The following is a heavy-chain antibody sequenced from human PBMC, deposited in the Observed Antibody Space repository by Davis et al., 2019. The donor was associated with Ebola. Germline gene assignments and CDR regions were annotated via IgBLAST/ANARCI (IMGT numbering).Heavy chain of an antibody. Sequence: GGLLRPSFAASGFTLRTNGMHWVRQAPGKGLEWVAVISYDGSNKYYADSVKGRFTISRDNAKNSLFLQMNSLRAEDTALYYCASGDGRGNSYDMDVWGQGTTVTVSS. D-gene: IGHD4-23*01. CDR1: GFTLRTNG. J-gene: IGHJ6*02. CDR2: ISYDGSNK. CDR3: ASGDGRGNSYDMDV. V-gene: IGHV3-33*05.